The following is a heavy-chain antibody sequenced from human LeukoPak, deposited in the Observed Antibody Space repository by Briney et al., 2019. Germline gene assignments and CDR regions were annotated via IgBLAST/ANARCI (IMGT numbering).Heavy chain of an antibody. CDR1: GGSISSRSYY. D-gene: IGHD6-19*01. Sequence: PSETLSLTCNVSGGSISSRSYYWGWIRQPPGTGLEWIGSIYYSGSTYYNPSLKGRVTMSVDTSKTQFSLKLSSVTAADTAVYYCARQVTAVAGTFDYWGQGTLVTVSS. CDR2: IYYSGST. J-gene: IGHJ4*02. V-gene: IGHV4-39*01. CDR3: ARQVTAVAGTFDY.